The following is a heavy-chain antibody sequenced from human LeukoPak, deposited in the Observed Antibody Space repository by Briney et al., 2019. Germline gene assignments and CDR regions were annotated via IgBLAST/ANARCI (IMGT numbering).Heavy chain of an antibody. CDR3: ARAPGIAVAVTFDY. D-gene: IGHD6-19*01. Sequence: SETLSLTCAVSGGSISSGGYSWSWIRQPPGKGLEWIGYIYHSGSTYYNPSLKSRVTISVDRSKNQFSLKLSSVTAADTAVYYCARAPGIAVAVTFDYWGQGTLVTVSS. CDR1: GGSISSGGYS. CDR2: IYHSGST. V-gene: IGHV4-30-2*01. J-gene: IGHJ4*02.